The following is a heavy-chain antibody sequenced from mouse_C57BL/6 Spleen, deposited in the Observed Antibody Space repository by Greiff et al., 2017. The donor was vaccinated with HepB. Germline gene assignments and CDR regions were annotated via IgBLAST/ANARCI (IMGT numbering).Heavy chain of an antibody. CDR3: AREDYSNPFAY. D-gene: IGHD2-5*01. J-gene: IGHJ3*01. Sequence: QVQLQQSGAELVRPGTSVKVSCKASGYAFTNYLIEWVKQRPGQGLEWIGVINPGSGGTNYNEKFKGKATLTADKSSSTAYMQLSSLTSEDSAVYFCAREDYSNPFAYWGQGTLVTVSA. V-gene: IGHV1-54*01. CDR1: GYAFTNYL. CDR2: INPGSGGT.